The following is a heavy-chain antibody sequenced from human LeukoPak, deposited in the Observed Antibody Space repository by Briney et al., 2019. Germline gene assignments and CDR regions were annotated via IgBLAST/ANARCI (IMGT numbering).Heavy chain of an antibody. Sequence: SVKVSCEASGGTFSSYAISWVRQAPGQGLEWMGGIIPIFGTANYAQKFQGRVTITADESTSTAYMELSSLRSEDTAVYYCASHGGAPRGIIVVVTAIRGYFDYWGQGTLVTVSS. D-gene: IGHD2-21*02. CDR2: IIPIFGTA. CDR1: GGTFSSYA. V-gene: IGHV1-69*13. CDR3: ASHGGAPRGIIVVVTAIRGYFDY. J-gene: IGHJ4*02.